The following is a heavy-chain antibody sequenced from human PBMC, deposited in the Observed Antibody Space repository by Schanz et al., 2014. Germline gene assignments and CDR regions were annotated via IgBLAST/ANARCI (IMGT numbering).Heavy chain of an antibody. CDR2: INPSGGST. J-gene: IGHJ4*02. V-gene: IGHV1-46*03. Sequence: QVHLVQSGAEVKKPGSSVKVSCKASGGTFSSDTFSWVRQAPGQGLEWMGIINPSGGSTRYGQKFQGRITVTTDTSTSTVYLELSSLRSDDTAVYYCARDGVDAAAGGNYWGQGTLVTVSS. CDR3: ARDGVDAAAGGNY. D-gene: IGHD6-13*01. CDR1: GGTFSSDT.